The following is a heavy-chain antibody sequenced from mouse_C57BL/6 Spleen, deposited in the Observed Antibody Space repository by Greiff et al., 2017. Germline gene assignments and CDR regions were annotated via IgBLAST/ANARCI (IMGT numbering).Heavy chain of an antibody. V-gene: IGHV1-82*01. Sequence: QVQLQQSGPELVKPGASVKISCKASGYAFSSSWMNWVKQRPGKGLEWIGRIYPGDGDTNYNGKFKGKATLTADKSSSTAYMQLSSLTSEDSAVXFCARGGTTVVAHFDYWGQGTTLTVSS. J-gene: IGHJ2*01. D-gene: IGHD1-1*01. CDR1: GYAFSSSW. CDR2: IYPGDGDT. CDR3: ARGGTTVVAHFDY.